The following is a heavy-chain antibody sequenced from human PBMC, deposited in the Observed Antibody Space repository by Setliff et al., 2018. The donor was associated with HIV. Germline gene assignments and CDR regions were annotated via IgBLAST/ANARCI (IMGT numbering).Heavy chain of an antibody. V-gene: IGHV4-39*07. CDR2: IYYDGRT. D-gene: IGHD2-21*02. CDR1: GGSIRTGAYY. CDR3: ARGVPLLPPHY. Sequence: SETLSLTCTVSGGSIRTGAYYWGWIRQPPGKGLGWNGSIYYDGRTFYKPSLKSRLTISVDTSKNQFSLSLNSVTAADTAVYYCARGVPLLPPHYWGQGTLVTVSS. J-gene: IGHJ4*02.